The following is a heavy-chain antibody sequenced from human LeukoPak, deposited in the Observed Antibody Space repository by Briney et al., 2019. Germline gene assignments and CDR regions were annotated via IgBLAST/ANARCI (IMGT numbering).Heavy chain of an antibody. J-gene: IGHJ3*02. D-gene: IGHD2-21*02. CDR3: ASNPHCGGDCYTNDAFDI. CDR2: IIPIFGSA. V-gene: IGHV1-69*05. CDR1: AGTFSSYA. Sequence: SVTVSSKASAGTFSSYAISWVRQAPGRGLEWMGGIIPIFGSANDAPKFQRSVTIPTAESTSTAYMELSSLRSEDTAVYYCASNPHCGGDCYTNDAFDIWGQGTMVTVSS.